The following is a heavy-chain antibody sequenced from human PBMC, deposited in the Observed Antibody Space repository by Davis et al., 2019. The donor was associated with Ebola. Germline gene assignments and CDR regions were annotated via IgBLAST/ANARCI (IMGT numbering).Heavy chain of an antibody. V-gene: IGHV5-51*01. J-gene: IGHJ6*04. CDR3: ARQGSGIGPYYYYGMDV. CDR2: VYAGDSRA. CDR1: GNSFTSYW. D-gene: IGHD1-14*01. Sequence: GESLKISCKCTGNSFTSYWIGWVRQRPGQGLEWIGIVYAGDSRATYSPCFEGQVTISADRSIATAYLQWSSLKASDTAMYYCARQGSGIGPYYYYGMDVWGKGTTVTVSS.